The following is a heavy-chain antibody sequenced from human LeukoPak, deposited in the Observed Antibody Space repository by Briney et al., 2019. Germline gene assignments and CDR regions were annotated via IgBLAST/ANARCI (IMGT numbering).Heavy chain of an antibody. D-gene: IGHD3-16*02. Sequence: ASVKVSCKASGGTFGSYAISWVRQAPGQGLEWMGRIIPILGIVNYAQKFQGRVTITADKSTSTAYMELSSLRSDDTAVYYCASHFRSNHYYFYYMDVWGTGTTVTVSS. CDR1: GGTFGSYA. CDR2: IIPILGIV. J-gene: IGHJ6*03. V-gene: IGHV1-69*04. CDR3: ASHFRSNHYYFYYMDV.